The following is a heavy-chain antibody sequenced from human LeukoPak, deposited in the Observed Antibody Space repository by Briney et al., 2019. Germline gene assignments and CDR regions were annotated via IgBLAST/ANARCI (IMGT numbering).Heavy chain of an antibody. CDR3: AKMIGPYGDGPRFDY. J-gene: IGHJ4*02. V-gene: IGHV4-4*07. Sequence: SETLSLTCSISGGSFSSYFWSWVRQPAGKGLEWIGRIYPSGNTNYNPSLKSRVTISVDTSKNQFSLKLSSVTAADTAVYYCAKMIGPYGDGPRFDYWGQGTLVTVSS. CDR2: IYPSGNT. CDR1: GGSFSSYF. D-gene: IGHD4-17*01.